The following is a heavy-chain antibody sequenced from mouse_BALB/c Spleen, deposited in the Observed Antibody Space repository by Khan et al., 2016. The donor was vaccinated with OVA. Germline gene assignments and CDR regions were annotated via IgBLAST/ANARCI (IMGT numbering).Heavy chain of an antibody. CDR1: GYSFTSYL. CDR3: TRGGYSSFAY. J-gene: IGHJ3*01. CDR2: IYPGNNET. D-gene: IGHD2-12*01. Sequence: EVQLQESGTVLARPGASVKMSCKTSGYSFTSYLIHWVKQRPGQGLEWIGDIYPGNNETTYNQKFKDKAKLTAGTSASTAYMELSSLTTEDFAVYYYTRGGYSSFAYWGQGTLVTVSA. V-gene: IGHV1-5*01.